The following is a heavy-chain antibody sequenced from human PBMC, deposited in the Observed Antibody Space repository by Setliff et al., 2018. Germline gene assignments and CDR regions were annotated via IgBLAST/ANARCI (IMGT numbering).Heavy chain of an antibody. Sequence: SETLSLTCTVYGASFSDYYWGWIRQPPGKGLEWIAEINHSGSTNYNPSLKSRVNMSADSSKNNLSLRLKYVTVADTAVYYCARAQVVFAISAPAWYFEIWGRGTQVTVSS. CDR3: ARAQVVFAISAPAWYFEI. J-gene: IGHJ2*01. CDR2: INHSGST. V-gene: IGHV4-34*01. CDR1: GASFSDYY. D-gene: IGHD2-21*01.